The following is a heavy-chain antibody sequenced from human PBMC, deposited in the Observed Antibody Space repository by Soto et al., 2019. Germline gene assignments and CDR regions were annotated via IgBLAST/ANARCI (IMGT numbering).Heavy chain of an antibody. Sequence: ASVKVSCKASGYIFIAHYIHWVRQAPGQGLEWMGWINPDSGGKQYAQKFQGRVTMTRDTSITTAYMELNSLTSDDTAVYYCARGSFGYYFDSWGQGALVTVSS. D-gene: IGHD3-3*01. J-gene: IGHJ4*02. V-gene: IGHV1-2*02. CDR2: INPDSGGK. CDR3: ARGSFGYYFDS. CDR1: GYIFIAHY.